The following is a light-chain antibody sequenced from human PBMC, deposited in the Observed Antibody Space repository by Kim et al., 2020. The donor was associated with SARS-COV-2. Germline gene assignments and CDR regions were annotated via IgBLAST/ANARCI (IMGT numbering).Light chain of an antibody. J-gene: IGLJ3*02. CDR3: QSYDSSLSTSV. CDR1: SSTIGAGYD. V-gene: IGLV1-40*01. CDR2: GNT. Sequence: QPVLTQPPSVSGAPGQRVTISCTGSSSTIGAGYDVHWYQQFPGTAPKLLIYGNTHRPSGVPDRFSGSKSGTSASLAITGLQAEDEADYYCQSYDSSLSTSVFGGGTRLTVL.